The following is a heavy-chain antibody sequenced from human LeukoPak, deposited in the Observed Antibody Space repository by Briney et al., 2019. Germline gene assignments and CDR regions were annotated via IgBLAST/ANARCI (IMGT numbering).Heavy chain of an antibody. V-gene: IGHV4-59*08. CDR1: GGSIINYY. D-gene: IGHD3-22*01. J-gene: IGHJ5*02. Sequence: SETLSLTCTVSGGSIINYYWSWIRQLPGKGLEWIGSAYYSESTDYNPSPKSRVAISIDTSKNQLSLKLISVTAADTAIYYCARQAYYYDGGANNWFDPWGQGTLVTVSS. CDR2: AYYSEST. CDR3: ARQAYYYDGGANNWFDP.